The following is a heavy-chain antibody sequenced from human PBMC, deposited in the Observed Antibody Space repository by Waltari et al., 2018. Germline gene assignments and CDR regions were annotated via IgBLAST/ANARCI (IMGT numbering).Heavy chain of an antibody. D-gene: IGHD6-19*01. J-gene: IGHJ6*02. V-gene: IGHV4-39*07. CDR3: ARDGYSSGWYSGCYYGMDV. CDR1: GGSISSSSYY. Sequence: QLQLQESGPGLVKPSETLSLTCTVSGGSISSSSYYWGWIRQPPGKGLEWIGSIYYSGSTYYNPSLKSRVTISVDTSKNQFSLKLSSVTAADTAVYYCARDGYSSGWYSGCYYGMDVWGQGTTVTVSS. CDR2: IYYSGST.